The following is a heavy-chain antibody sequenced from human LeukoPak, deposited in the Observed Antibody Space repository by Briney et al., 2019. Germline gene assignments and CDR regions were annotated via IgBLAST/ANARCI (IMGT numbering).Heavy chain of an antibody. CDR1: GYTFTSYD. V-gene: IGHV1-8*01. D-gene: IGHD6-13*01. CDR2: MNPNSGNT. J-gene: IGHJ6*03. CDR3: VRAGGAAAGTGDYYYYYYMDV. Sequence: GASVKVSCKASGYTFTSYDINWVRQATGQGLEWMGWMNPNSGNTGYAQKFQGRVTMTRNTSISTAYMELSSLRSEDTAVYYCVRAGGAAAGTGDYYYYYYMDVWGKGTTVTASS.